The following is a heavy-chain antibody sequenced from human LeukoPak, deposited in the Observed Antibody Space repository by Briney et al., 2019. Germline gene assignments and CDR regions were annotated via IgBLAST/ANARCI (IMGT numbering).Heavy chain of an antibody. CDR3: ATFPYSSSWYYFDY. CDR1: GYTFTDYY. J-gene: IGHJ4*02. D-gene: IGHD6-13*01. V-gene: IGHV1-69-2*01. Sequence: ASVKVSCKVSGYTFTDYYMHWVQQAPGKGLEWMGLVDPEDGETIYAEKFQGRVTITADTSTDTAYMELSSLRSEDTAVYYCATFPYSSSWYYFDYWGQGTLVTVPS. CDR2: VDPEDGET.